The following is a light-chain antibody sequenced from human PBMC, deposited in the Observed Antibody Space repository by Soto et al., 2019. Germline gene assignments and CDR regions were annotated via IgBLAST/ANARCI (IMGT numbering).Light chain of an antibody. CDR2: NVN. J-gene: IGLJ1*01. V-gene: IGLV2-14*01. CDR1: GSDVGGYNY. Sequence: QSALTQPASVSGSPGQSITISCTGTGSDVGGYNYVSWYQQHPGEVPKLIIFNVNNRPSGVSNRFSGSKSGNTASLTISGLQAEDEADYYCSSFTSSTTYVFGTGTKVTVL. CDR3: SSFTSSTTYV.